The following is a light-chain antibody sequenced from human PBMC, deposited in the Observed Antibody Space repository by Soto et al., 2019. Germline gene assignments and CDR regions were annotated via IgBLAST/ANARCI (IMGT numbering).Light chain of an antibody. J-gene: IGKJ4*01. CDR2: DAS. CDR3: QQYNSYPLT. Sequence: DIQMTQSPSTLSASLGDRVTITCRASQSISYWLAWYQQKPGKAPKLLIYDASSLESGVPLRFSGSKSGTEFTLTISSLQPDDFATYYCQQYNSYPLTFGGGTKVEIK. CDR1: QSISYW. V-gene: IGKV1-5*01.